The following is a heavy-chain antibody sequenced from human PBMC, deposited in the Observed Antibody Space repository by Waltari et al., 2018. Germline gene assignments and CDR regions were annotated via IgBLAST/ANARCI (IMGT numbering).Heavy chain of an antibody. CDR3: STMGETSGY. D-gene: IGHD3-16*01. Sequence: EVQLVESGGGLVQPGGSLNLSCSASGFTFSGYTRHWVRQASGKGLEWVGRIRNKANSYATGYAVSVKGRFTISRDDSKNTAYLEMNSLKTEDTAVYYCSTMGETSGYWGQGTLVTVSS. CDR1: GFTFSGYT. J-gene: IGHJ4*02. V-gene: IGHV3-73*02. CDR2: IRNKANSYAT.